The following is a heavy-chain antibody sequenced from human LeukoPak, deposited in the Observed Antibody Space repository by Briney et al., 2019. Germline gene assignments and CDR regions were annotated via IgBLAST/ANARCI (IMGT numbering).Heavy chain of an antibody. CDR2: INHSGST. D-gene: IGHD3-16*02. CDR3: ARGLYDVWGSCRPFDY. CDR1: GGSFSGYY. J-gene: IGHJ4*02. Sequence: SETLSLTCAVYGGSFSGYYWSWIRQPPGKGLEWIGEINHSGSTNYNPSLKSRVTISVDTSKNQFSLKLSSVTAADTAVYYCARGLYDVWGSCRPFDYWGQGTLVTVSS. V-gene: IGHV4-34*01.